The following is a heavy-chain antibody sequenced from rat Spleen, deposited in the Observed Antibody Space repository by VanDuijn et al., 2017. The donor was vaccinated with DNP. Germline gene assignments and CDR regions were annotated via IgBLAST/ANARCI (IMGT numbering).Heavy chain of an antibody. Sequence: VQLKESGPGLAQPSQTLSLTCTVSGYSLTSYGVSWARQPPGKGLEWIATISSGGDAFYNSALKSRLSISRDTSKSQVFLRMNSVQTEDTAMYFCASNYDGYYHQTMDAWGQGTSVTVSS. CDR2: ISSGGDA. CDR1: GYSLTSYG. V-gene: IGHV2S12*01. J-gene: IGHJ4*01. CDR3: ASNYDGYYHQTMDA. D-gene: IGHD1-12*03.